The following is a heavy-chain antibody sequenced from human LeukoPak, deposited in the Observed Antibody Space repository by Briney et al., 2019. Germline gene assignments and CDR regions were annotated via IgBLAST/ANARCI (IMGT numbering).Heavy chain of an antibody. CDR1: VGSFSGYY. CDR2: INHSGST. Sequence: PSETLSLTCAVYVGSFSGYYWSWIRQPPGKGLEWIGEINHSGSTNYNPSLKSRVTISVDTSKHQFSLKLSSVTAADTAVYYCARGHDIVVVPAATGFDYWGQGTLVTVSS. D-gene: IGHD2-2*01. J-gene: IGHJ4*02. CDR3: ARGHDIVVVPAATGFDY. V-gene: IGHV4-34*01.